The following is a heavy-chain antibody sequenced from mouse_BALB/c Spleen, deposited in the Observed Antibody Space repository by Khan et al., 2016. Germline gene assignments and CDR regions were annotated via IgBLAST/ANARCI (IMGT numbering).Heavy chain of an antibody. CDR2: ISSGGSYT. CDR1: GFTFSSYG. D-gene: IGHD3-3*01. Sequence: EVELVESGGDLVKPGGSLKLSCAASGFTFSSYGMSWVRQTPDKRLEWVATISSGGSYTYYPDSVKGRFTISRDNAKNTLYLQMSSLKSDVTAIYYCARRAFDYWGQGTTLTVSS. J-gene: IGHJ2*01. V-gene: IGHV5-6*01. CDR3: ARRAFDY.